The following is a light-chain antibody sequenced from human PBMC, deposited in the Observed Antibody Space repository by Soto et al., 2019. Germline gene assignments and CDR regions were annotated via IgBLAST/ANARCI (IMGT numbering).Light chain of an antibody. J-gene: IGLJ3*02. CDR3: SSYTSSSTLV. CDR1: SSDVGGHNF. Sequence: QSALIQPASVSGSPGQSITISCSGTSSDVGGHNFVSWYQHHPGKAPKLMIYEVSYRPSGVSNRFSGSKSGNTTSLTISGLQAEDEADYYCSSYTSSSTLVFGGGTKLTVL. V-gene: IGLV2-14*01. CDR2: EVS.